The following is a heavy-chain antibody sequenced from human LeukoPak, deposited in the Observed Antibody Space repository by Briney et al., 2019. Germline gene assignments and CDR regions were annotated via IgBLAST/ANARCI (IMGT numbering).Heavy chain of an antibody. V-gene: IGHV1-46*01. J-gene: IGHJ4*02. CDR2: INPSSGSR. CDR1: GNTFTGYY. Sequence: GASVKVSCKASGNTFTGYYVNWFRQAPGQGLEWIGVINPSSGSRNYPPKFQDKITLTRDTSANTAYMQLNSLTSDDTAVYYCARVENADGLDYWGQGTLVTVSS. CDR3: ARVENADGLDY. D-gene: IGHD5-24*01.